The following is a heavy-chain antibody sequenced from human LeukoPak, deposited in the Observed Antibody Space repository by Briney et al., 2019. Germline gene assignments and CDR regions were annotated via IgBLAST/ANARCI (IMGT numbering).Heavy chain of an antibody. CDR3: ARPMISVMSLGADF. D-gene: IGHD3/OR15-3a*01. V-gene: IGHV3-74*01. Sequence: GGSLRLSCAVSGFTLSNYWMHWVRQAPGKGLVWVSCISSDGSSTNYADSVKGRFSISRDNAKNTLYLHMNSLRAEDTALYYCARPMISVMSLGADFWGRGSLVTVSS. J-gene: IGHJ4*02. CDR1: GFTLSNYW. CDR2: ISSDGSST.